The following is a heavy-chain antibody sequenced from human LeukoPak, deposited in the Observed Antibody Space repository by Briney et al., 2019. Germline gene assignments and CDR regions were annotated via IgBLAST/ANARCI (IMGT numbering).Heavy chain of an antibody. CDR3: ARLHNAYSDAFGI. CDR1: GYSFTNYW. CDR2: IYPGDSDT. J-gene: IGHJ3*02. D-gene: IGHD1-14*01. Sequence: GESLKISCKGSGYSFTNYWIGWVRQMPGKGLEWMGIIYPGDSDTRYSPSFRGQVTISADKFITTAYLQWSSLKASDTALYYCARLHNAYSDAFGIWGQGTMVTVSS. V-gene: IGHV5-51*01.